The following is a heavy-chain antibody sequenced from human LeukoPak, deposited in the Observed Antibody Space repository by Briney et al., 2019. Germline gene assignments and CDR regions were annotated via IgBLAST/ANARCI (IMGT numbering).Heavy chain of an antibody. Sequence: KTSETLSLTCTVSGGSISSYYWSWIRQPPGKGLEWIAYIYYTGSTNYNPSLKSRVTISVDKSKTQFSLKLSSVTAADTAVYYCARDKWEPRYAFDIWGQGTMVTVSS. CDR2: IYYTGST. J-gene: IGHJ3*02. D-gene: IGHD1-26*01. V-gene: IGHV4-59*12. CDR1: GGSISSYY. CDR3: ARDKWEPRYAFDI.